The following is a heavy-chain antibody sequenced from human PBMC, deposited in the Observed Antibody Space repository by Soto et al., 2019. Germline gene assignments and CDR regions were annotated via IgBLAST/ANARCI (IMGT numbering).Heavy chain of an antibody. D-gene: IGHD3-16*01. V-gene: IGHV3-7*04. CDR2: IKEDGSEQ. CDR1: RFTFSTYW. CDR3: ARGGGIGDY. Sequence: GSLRLSCAASRFTFSTYWMSWFRQSPGKGLEWLANIKEDGSEQYYVDSVKGRFTISRDNVKKSLYLQVNGLRAEDTAVYYCARGGGIGDYWGQGTLVTVS. J-gene: IGHJ4*02.